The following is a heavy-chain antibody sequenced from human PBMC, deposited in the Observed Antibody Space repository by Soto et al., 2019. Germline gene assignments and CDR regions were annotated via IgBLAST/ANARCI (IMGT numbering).Heavy chain of an antibody. J-gene: IGHJ4*02. CDR1: GFTFSSYE. CDR3: ASTTTVTPYYFEY. D-gene: IGHD4-17*01. V-gene: IGHV3-48*03. Sequence: GGSLRLSCAASGFTFSSYEMNWVRQAPGKGLEWVSYISSSGTTIHYADSVKGRFTISRDNAKNSLYLQMNSLRAEDTAVYYCASTTTVTPYYFEYWGQGTLVTVSS. CDR2: ISSSGTTI.